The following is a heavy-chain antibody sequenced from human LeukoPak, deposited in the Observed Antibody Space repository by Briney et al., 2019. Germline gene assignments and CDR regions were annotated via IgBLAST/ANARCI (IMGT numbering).Heavy chain of an antibody. CDR3: AKATALTTVTKPLDY. V-gene: IGHV3-23*01. J-gene: IGHJ4*02. D-gene: IGHD4-17*01. CDR2: ISGSGGST. Sequence: PGGSLGLSCAASGFTFSSYAMSWVRQAPGKGLEWVSAISGSGGSTYYADSVKGRFTISRDNSKNTLYLQMNSLRAEDTAVYYCAKATALTTVTKPLDYWGQGTLVTVSS. CDR1: GFTFSSYA.